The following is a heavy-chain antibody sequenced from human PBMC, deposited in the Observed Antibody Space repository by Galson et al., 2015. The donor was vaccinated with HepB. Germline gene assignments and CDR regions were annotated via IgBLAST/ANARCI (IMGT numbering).Heavy chain of an antibody. CDR1: GFTFSGSA. V-gene: IGHV3-73*01. Sequence: SLRLSCAASGFTFSGSAMHWVRQASGKGLEWVGRIRSKANSYATAYAASVKGRFTISRDDSKNTAYLQMNSLKTEDTAVYYCTRQGSSSFDYYYYMDVWGKGTTVTVSS. D-gene: IGHD6-6*01. J-gene: IGHJ6*03. CDR3: TRQGSSSFDYYYYMDV. CDR2: IRSKANSYAT.